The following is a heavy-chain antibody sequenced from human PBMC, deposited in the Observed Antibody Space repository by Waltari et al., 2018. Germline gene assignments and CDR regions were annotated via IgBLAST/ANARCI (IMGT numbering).Heavy chain of an antibody. CDR1: GYSFTRYW. Sequence: EVQLGQSGAEVKKPGESLKSSCKGSGYSFTRYWIGWVRQMPGKGLEWMGIIYPGDSDTRYSPSFQGQVTISADKSISTAYLQWSSLKASDTAMYYCARTIPGDYGDERGWFDPWGQGTLVTVSS. J-gene: IGHJ5*02. CDR3: ARTIPGDYGDERGWFDP. CDR2: IYPGDSDT. V-gene: IGHV5-51*03. D-gene: IGHD4-17*01.